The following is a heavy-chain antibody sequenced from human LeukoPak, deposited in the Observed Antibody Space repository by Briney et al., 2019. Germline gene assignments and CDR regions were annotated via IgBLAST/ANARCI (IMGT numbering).Heavy chain of an antibody. CDR2: INPSFGIA. D-gene: IGHD3-22*01. CDR1: GYTFTSHY. CDR3: AKTYYYDSSGYLRSAFDI. V-gene: IGHV1-46*01. J-gene: IGHJ3*02. Sequence: ASVKVSCKASGYTFTSHYMNWVRQAPGQGLEWMGIINPSFGIANYAQKFQGRVTITTDKSTSTAYMELSSLRSEDTAVYYCAKTYYYDSSGYLRSAFDIWGQGTMVTVSS.